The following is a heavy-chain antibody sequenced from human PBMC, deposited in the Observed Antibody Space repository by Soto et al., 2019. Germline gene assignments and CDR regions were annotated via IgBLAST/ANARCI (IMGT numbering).Heavy chain of an antibody. D-gene: IGHD3-22*01. CDR1: AGTFSSYA. CDR2: IIPIFGTA. CDR3: ARVVDYYDPYYYYGMDV. Sequence: ASVKVSCKASAGTFSSYAISWVRQAPGQGLEWMGGIIPIFGTANYAQKFQGRVTITADESTSTAYMELSSLRSEDTAVYYCARVVDYYDPYYYYGMDVWGQGTTVTVSS. V-gene: IGHV1-69*13. J-gene: IGHJ6*02.